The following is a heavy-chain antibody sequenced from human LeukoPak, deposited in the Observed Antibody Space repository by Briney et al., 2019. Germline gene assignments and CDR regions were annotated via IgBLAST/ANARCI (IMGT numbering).Heavy chain of an antibody. V-gene: IGHV4-34*01. CDR3: AKKGDSGNYDV. Sequence: PSETLSLTCAVYGGSFSGYYWSWIRQPPGKGLEWIGEINHSGSSNYNPSLKSRVTISVDTSKNQFSLNLSSVTAADTAVYYCAKKGDSGNYDVWGQGAMVTVSS. CDR1: GGSFSGYY. D-gene: IGHD1-26*01. J-gene: IGHJ3*01. CDR2: INHSGSS.